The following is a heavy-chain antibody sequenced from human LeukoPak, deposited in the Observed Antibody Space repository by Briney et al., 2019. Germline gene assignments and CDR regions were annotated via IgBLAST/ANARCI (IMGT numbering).Heavy chain of an antibody. J-gene: IGHJ4*02. CDR1: GYTFTSYD. V-gene: IGHV1-8*02. CDR2: MNPNSGNT. Sequence: ASVKVSCKASGYTFTSYDINWVRQATGQGLEWMGWMNPNSGNTGYAQKFQGRVTMTRDTSISTAYMELSRLRSDDTAVYYCARATAVREEPGIAVAAVRGYFDYWGQGTLVTVSS. CDR3: ARATAVREEPGIAVAAVRGYFDY. D-gene: IGHD6-19*01.